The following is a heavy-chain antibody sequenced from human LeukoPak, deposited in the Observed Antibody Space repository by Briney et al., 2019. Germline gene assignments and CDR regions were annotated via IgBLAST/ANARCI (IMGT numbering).Heavy chain of an antibody. CDR3: ASLYSGSYPGVVDV. Sequence: PSETLSLTCTVSGGSISSYYWSWIRQPPGKGLEWIGYIYYSGSTNYNPSLKSRVTMSVDTSKNQFSLKLSSVTAADTAVYYCASLYSGSYPGVVDVWGQGTTVTVSS. CDR1: GGSISSYY. V-gene: IGHV4-59*01. J-gene: IGHJ6*02. CDR2: IYYSGST. D-gene: IGHD1-26*01.